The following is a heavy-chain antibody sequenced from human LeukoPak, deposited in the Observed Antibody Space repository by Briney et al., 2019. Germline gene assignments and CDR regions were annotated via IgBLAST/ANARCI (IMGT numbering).Heavy chain of an antibody. J-gene: IGHJ6*03. V-gene: IGHV1-18*01. Sequence: ASVKVSCKGSGYTFTSYGISWVRHAPGQGLGWMGWISAYNGNTNYAQKLQGRVTMTTDTSTSTAYMELRSLRSDDTAVYYCARDSQWLVEGVGYYYYYMDVWGKGTTVTVSS. CDR3: ARDSQWLVEGVGYYYYYMDV. CDR1: GYTFTSYG. CDR2: ISAYNGNT. D-gene: IGHD6-19*01.